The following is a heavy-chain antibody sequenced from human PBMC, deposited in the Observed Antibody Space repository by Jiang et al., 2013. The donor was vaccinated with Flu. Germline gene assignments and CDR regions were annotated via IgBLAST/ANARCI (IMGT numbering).Heavy chain of an antibody. CDR3: ASNPPELGYFDY. V-gene: IGHV1-69*04. Sequence: SCKASGGTFSSYAISWVRQAPGQGLEWMGRIIPILGIANYAQKFQGRVTITADKSTSTAYMELSSLRSEDTAVYYCASNPPELGYFDYWGQGTLVTVSS. J-gene: IGHJ4*02. CDR2: IIPILGIA. D-gene: IGHD1-14*01. CDR1: GGTFSSYA.